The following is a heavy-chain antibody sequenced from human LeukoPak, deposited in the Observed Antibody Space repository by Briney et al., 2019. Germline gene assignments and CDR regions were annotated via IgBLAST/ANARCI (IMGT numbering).Heavy chain of an antibody. V-gene: IGHV3-49*04. J-gene: IGHJ4*02. Sequence: GGSLRLSWTACGFTFGDYAMRWVRQAGGEGGEWVGFIRRKAYGSSTEYAECVKGIFTISRDDSRSLAYLQMNSLKTEDTAVYYCTRDLSAMGYCSGGSCYSGIDYWGQGTLVTVPS. D-gene: IGHD2-15*01. CDR3: TRDLSAMGYCSGGSCYSGIDY. CDR2: IRRKAYGSST. CDR1: GFTFGDYA.